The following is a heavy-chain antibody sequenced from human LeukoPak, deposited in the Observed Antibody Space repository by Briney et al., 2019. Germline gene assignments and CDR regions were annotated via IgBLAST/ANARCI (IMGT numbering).Heavy chain of an antibody. CDR2: ISAYNGNT. D-gene: IGHD3-10*01. CDR1: GYTFTSYC. CDR3: ARTMVTAGHSYFDY. Sequence: ASVKVSCKASGYTFTSYCISWVRQAPGQGLEWMGWISAYNGNTNYAQKLQGRVSMTTDTSTSTVYMELRSLRSDDTAVYYCARTMVTAGHSYFDYWGQGTLVTVSS. J-gene: IGHJ4*02. V-gene: IGHV1-18*01.